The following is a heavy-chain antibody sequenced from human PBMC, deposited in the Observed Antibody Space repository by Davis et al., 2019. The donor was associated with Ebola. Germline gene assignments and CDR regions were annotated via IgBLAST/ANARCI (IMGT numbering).Heavy chain of an antibody. V-gene: IGHV5-10-1*01. CDR3: ARHECVADCSEFDF. CDR2: IDPGDSYV. D-gene: IGHD2-21*02. Sequence: GESLKISCQASGYTFARYWISWVRQRPGKGLEWMGKIDPGDSYVKYSPSFQGHVTFSADRSTSVVYWQWTSLEASDTATYYCARHECVADCSEFDFWGQGTRVTVSS. CDR1: GYTFARYW. J-gene: IGHJ4*02.